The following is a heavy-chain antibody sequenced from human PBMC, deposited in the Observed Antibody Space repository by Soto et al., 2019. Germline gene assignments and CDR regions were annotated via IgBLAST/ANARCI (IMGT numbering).Heavy chain of an antibody. V-gene: IGHV1-18*01. CDR3: ARVTLAPKTKDDYDYVWGSYRPNWFDP. Sequence: VRQAPGQGLEWMGWISAYNGNTNYAQKLQGRVTMTTDTSTSTAYMELRSLRSDDTAVYYCARVTLAPKTKDDYDYVWGSYRPNWFDPWGQGTLVTVS. D-gene: IGHD3-16*02. J-gene: IGHJ5*02. CDR2: ISAYNGNT.